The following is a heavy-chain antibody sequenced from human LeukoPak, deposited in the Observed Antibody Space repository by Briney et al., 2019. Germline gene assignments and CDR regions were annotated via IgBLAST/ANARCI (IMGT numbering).Heavy chain of an antibody. J-gene: IGHJ4*02. Sequence: SGGSLRLSCAASGFTFSSFGMHWVRHAPGKGLEWVAVISSDGVNKYSADSVKGRFTISRDNSKNTLYLQMNSLRAADTAVYYCAKGQNYYDGSGYYSTVYWGQGTLVTVSS. D-gene: IGHD3-22*01. CDR1: GFTFSSFG. CDR2: ISSDGVNK. V-gene: IGHV3-30*18. CDR3: AKGQNYYDGSGYYSTVY.